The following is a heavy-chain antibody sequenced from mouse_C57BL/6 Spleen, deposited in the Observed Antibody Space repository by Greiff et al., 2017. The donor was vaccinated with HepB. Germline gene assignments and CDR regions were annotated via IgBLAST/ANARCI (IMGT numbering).Heavy chain of an antibody. CDR1: GYSITSGYY. CDR3: ARGDYYYGSSPPWFAY. V-gene: IGHV3-6*01. J-gene: IGHJ3*01. CDR2: ISYDGSN. Sequence: EVQLQESGPGLVKPSQSLSLTCSVTGYSITSGYYWNWIRQFPGNKLEWMGYISYDGSNNYNPSLKNRISITRDTSKNQFFLKLNSVTTEDTATYYCARGDYYYGSSPPWFAYWGQGTLVTVSA. D-gene: IGHD1-1*01.